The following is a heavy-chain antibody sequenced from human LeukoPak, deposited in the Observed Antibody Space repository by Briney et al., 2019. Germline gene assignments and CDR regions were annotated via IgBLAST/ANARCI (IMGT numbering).Heavy chain of an antibody. J-gene: IGHJ3*02. CDR3: ARGPVTARSNAFDI. D-gene: IGHD6-6*01. CDR1: GGSISGYY. Sequence: SETLSLTCSVSGGSISGYYWSWIRQPAGKELEWIGRIFNSENTNYNPSLKSRITMSVDTSKNQFSLKLSSVTAADTAVYYCARGPVTARSNAFDIRGQGTMVTVSS. CDR2: IFNSENT. V-gene: IGHV4-4*07.